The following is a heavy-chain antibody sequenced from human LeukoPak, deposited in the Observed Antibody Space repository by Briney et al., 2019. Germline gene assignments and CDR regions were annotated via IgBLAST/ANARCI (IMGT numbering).Heavy chain of an antibody. V-gene: IGHV3-23*01. CDR3: AKELDIDGSGSYPSYYYYYGMDV. J-gene: IGHJ6*02. CDR1: GFTFSSYA. CDR2: ISGSGGRT. D-gene: IGHD3-10*01. Sequence: GGSLRLSCAASGFTFSSYAMSGVRQARAKGLEWVSAISGSGGRTYYADSVKGRFTISRDNSKNTLYLQMNSLRAEDTAVYYCAKELDIDGSGSYPSYYYYYGMDVWGQGTTVTVSS.